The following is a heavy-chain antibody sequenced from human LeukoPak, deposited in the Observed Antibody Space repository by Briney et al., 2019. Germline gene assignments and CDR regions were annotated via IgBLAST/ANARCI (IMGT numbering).Heavy chain of an antibody. J-gene: IGHJ5*02. CDR2: MNPNSGNT. CDR1: GYTFTSYD. Sequence: GSAKVSCKASGYTFTSYDINWVRQATGQGLEWMGWMNPNSGNTGYAQKFQGRVTMTRNTSISTAYMELSSLRSEDTAVYYCARDNSVRDEAWWFNPRGQGTLVTVSS. V-gene: IGHV1-8*01. D-gene: IGHD5-24*01. CDR3: ARDNSVRDEAWWFNP.